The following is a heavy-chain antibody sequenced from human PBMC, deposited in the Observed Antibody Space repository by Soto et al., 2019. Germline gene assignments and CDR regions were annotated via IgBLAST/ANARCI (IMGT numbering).Heavy chain of an antibody. CDR1: GGSISSYY. V-gene: IGHV4-4*07. J-gene: IGHJ6*02. Sequence: SETLSLTCTVSGGSISSYYWSWIRQPAGKGLEWIGRIYTSGSTNYNPSLKSRVTMSVDTSKNQFSLKLSSVTAADTAVYYCARLYSGYDYYYYGMDVWGQGTTVTVSS. D-gene: IGHD5-12*01. CDR2: IYTSGST. CDR3: ARLYSGYDYYYYGMDV.